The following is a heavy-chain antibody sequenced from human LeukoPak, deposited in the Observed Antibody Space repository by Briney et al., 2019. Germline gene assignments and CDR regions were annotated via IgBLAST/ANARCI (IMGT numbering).Heavy chain of an antibody. V-gene: IGHV3-30*02. CDR1: GFTFSSYG. CDR2: IRYDGSNK. D-gene: IGHD6-13*01. Sequence: GGSLRLSCAASGFTFSSYGMHWVRQAPGKGLEWVAFIRYDGSNKYYADSVKGRFTISRDNSKNTLYLQMNSPRAEDTAVYYCAKGIAAAGTMVVASYYGMDVWGQGTTVTVSS. CDR3: AKGIAAAGTMVVASYYGMDV. J-gene: IGHJ6*02.